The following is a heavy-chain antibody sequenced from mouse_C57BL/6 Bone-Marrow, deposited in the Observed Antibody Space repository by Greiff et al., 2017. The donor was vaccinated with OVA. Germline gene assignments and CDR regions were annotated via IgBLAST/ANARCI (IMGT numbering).Heavy chain of an antibody. J-gene: IGHJ2*01. V-gene: IGHV1-26*01. Sequence: EVQLQQSGPELVKPGASVKISCKASGYTFTDYYMNWVKQSHGKSLEWIGDINPNNGGTSYNQKFKGKATLTVDKSSSTAYMELRSLTSEDSAVYYCARWDGYFDYGGQGTTLTVSS. CDR2: INPNNGGT. D-gene: IGHD2-3*01. CDR1: GYTFTDYY. CDR3: ARWDGYFDY.